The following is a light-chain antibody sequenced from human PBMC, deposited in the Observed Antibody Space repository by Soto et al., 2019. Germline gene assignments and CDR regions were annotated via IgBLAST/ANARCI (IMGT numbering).Light chain of an antibody. Sequence: QSVLTQPASVSVSPGHSITISCTGSSSDVGAFDYVCWHQQHPGKAPKLLIFDVSSRPSGVSSRFSASKSGNTASLTISGLQAEDEADYYCSSYTTSITHVFGTGTKVTVL. CDR2: DVS. V-gene: IGLV2-14*03. CDR3: SSYTTSITHV. CDR1: SSDVGAFDY. J-gene: IGLJ1*01.